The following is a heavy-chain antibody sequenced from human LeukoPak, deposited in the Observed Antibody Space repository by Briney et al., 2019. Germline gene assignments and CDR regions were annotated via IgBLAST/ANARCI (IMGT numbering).Heavy chain of an antibody. V-gene: IGHV3-23*01. Sequence: VSAIIGSGGSTYYADSVKGRFTISRDNSKNTLYLQMNSLRAEDTAVYYCAKRDYRGWFDPWGQGTLVTVSS. CDR2: IIGSGGST. D-gene: IGHD4-11*01. CDR3: AKRDYRGWFDP. J-gene: IGHJ5*02.